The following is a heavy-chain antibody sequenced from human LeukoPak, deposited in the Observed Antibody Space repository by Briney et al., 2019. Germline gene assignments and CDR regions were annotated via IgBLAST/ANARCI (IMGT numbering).Heavy chain of an antibody. CDR3: AKDYREDGYNSADH. D-gene: IGHD5-24*01. V-gene: IGHV3-30*18. Sequence: PGGSLRLSCVTSGFTFSNYGFHWVRQAPGKGLEWVALISHDASKKFYLDSVKGRFTTSRDNSKNTLYLQMNSLRTDDTAVYYCAKDYREDGYNSADHWGQGTLVTVSS. J-gene: IGHJ4*02. CDR1: GFTFSNYG. CDR2: ISHDASKK.